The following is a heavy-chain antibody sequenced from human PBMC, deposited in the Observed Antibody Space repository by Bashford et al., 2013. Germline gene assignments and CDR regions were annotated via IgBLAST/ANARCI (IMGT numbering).Heavy chain of an antibody. D-gene: IGHD5-24*01. J-gene: IGHJ4*02. CDR3: ACLMATIPF. V-gene: IGHV1-2*02. CDR2: INPNSGAT. Sequence: ASVKVSCKASGYTFSGYHLHWVRQAPGQGLEWMGWINPNSGATNYAQTFQGRVTMTRDTPISTAYMELNSLRSDDTAVYYCACLMATIPFWGQGTLVTVSS. CDR1: GYTFSGYH.